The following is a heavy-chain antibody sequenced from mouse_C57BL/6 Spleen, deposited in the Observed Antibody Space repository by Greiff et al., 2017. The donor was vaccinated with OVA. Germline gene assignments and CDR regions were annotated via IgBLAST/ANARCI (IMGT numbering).Heavy chain of an antibody. D-gene: IGHD1-1*01. V-gene: IGHV1-15*01. Sequence: VKLQESGAELVRPGASVTLSCKASGYTFTDYEMHWVKQTPVHGLEWIGAIDPETGGTAYNQKFKGKAILTADKSSSTAYMELRSLTSEDSAVYYCTRIRSNWYFDVWGTGTTVTVSS. CDR1: GYTFTDYE. CDR3: TRIRSNWYFDV. CDR2: IDPETGGT. J-gene: IGHJ1*03.